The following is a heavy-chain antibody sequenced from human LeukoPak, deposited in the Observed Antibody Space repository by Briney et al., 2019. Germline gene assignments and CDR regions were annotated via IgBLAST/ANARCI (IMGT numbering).Heavy chain of an antibody. CDR1: GYTFTSYY. CDR3: ARVSGGIQLPDY. CDR2: INPSGGST. D-gene: IGHD5-18*01. V-gene: IGHV1-46*01. J-gene: IGHJ4*02. Sequence: ASVKVSCKASGYTFTSYYMHWVRQAPGQGLEWMGIINPSGGSTSYAQKFQGRVSMTRDTSTSTVYMELSSLRSEDTAVYYCARVSGGIQLPDYWGQGTLVTVSS.